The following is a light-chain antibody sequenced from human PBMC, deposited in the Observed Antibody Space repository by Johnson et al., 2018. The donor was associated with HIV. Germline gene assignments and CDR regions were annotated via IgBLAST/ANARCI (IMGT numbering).Light chain of an antibody. CDR1: SSNIGKNY. V-gene: IGLV1-51*02. Sequence: QSLLTQPPSMSAAPGEKVTISCSGSSSNIGKNYVSWYQQFPGTAPKLLIHENKKRPSGIPDRFSGSKSGTSATLGITGLQTGDEADYYCGAWGGVFGTGTKVTVL. J-gene: IGLJ1*01. CDR2: ENK. CDR3: GAWGGV.